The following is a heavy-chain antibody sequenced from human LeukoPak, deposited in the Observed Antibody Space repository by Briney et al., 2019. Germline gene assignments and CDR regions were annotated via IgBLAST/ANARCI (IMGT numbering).Heavy chain of an antibody. CDR3: ARGGDSGSYGTFDY. D-gene: IGHD1-26*01. CDR2: IYYSGST. J-gene: IGHJ4*02. CDR1: GGSISRYY. Sequence: SETLSLTCTVSGGSISRYYWSWIRQPPGKGLEWIGYIYYSGSTNYNPSLKSRVTISVDTSKNQFSLKLSSVTAADTAVYYCARGGDSGSYGTFDYWGQGTLVTVSS. V-gene: IGHV4-59*01.